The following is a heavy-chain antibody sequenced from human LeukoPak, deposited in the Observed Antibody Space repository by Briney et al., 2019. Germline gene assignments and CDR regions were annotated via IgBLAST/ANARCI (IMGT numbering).Heavy chain of an antibody. Sequence: GGSLRLSCAASGFTFSTYTMTWVRQAPGKGLEWVSSISGSGGSTYYADSVKGRFTISRDNSKNTLYLQMSSLRAEDTAVYYCVKDVPRFGEPPFDPWGQGTLVTVSS. D-gene: IGHD3-16*01. CDR2: ISGSGGST. CDR1: GFTFSTYT. J-gene: IGHJ5*02. CDR3: VKDVPRFGEPPFDP. V-gene: IGHV3-23*01.